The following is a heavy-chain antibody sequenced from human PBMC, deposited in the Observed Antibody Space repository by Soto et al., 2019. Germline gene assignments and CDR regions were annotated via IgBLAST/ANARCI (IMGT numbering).Heavy chain of an antibody. CDR1: GFTFSSYG. CDR3: ADDGVDY. CDR2: ISYDGSNK. V-gene: IGHV3-30*03. Sequence: QVQLVESGGGVVQPGRSLRLSCAASGFTFSSYGMHWVRQAPGKGLEWVAVISYDGSNKYYADSVKGRFTISRDNSKNTLYLQRNSLRAEDTAVYYCADDGVDYWGQGTLVTVSS. J-gene: IGHJ4*02.